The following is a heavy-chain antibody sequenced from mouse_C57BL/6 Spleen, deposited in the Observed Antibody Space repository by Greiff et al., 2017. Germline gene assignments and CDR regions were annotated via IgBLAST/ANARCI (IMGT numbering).Heavy chain of an antibody. CDR3: ARSDPLYYYAMDY. CDR2: IYPGDGDT. D-gene: IGHD6-5*01. CDR1: GYAFSSYW. Sequence: QVQLQQSGAELVKPGASVKISCKASGYAFSSYWMNWVKQRPGKGLEWIGQIYPGDGDTNYNGKFKGKATLTADKSSSTAYMQLSSLTSEDSAVYFCARSDPLYYYAMDYWGQGTSVTVSS. V-gene: IGHV1-80*01. J-gene: IGHJ4*01.